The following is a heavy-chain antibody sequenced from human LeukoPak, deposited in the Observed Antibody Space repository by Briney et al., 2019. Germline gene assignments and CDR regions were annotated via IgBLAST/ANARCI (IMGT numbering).Heavy chain of an antibody. CDR1: GYTFTSYD. D-gene: IGHD3-10*01. J-gene: IGHJ4*02. V-gene: IGHV1-8*01. Sequence: ASVKVSCKASGYTFTSYDINWVRQATGQGLEWMGWMNPNSGNTGYARKFQGRVTMTRNTSISTAYMELSSLRSEDTAVYYCARVRGPMVRGVSRWYYFDYWGQGTLVTVSS. CDR3: ARVRGPMVRGVSRWYYFDY. CDR2: MNPNSGNT.